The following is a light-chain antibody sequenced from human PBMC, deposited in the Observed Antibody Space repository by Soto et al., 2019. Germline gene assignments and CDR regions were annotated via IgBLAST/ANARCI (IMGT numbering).Light chain of an antibody. J-gene: IGLJ2*01. Sequence: QSALTQPPFASGSPGQSVTISCTGTSSDVGGYNYVSWYQQRPGKAPKLMIYEVTKRPSGVPDRFSGSKSGNTASLTVSGLQAEDEADYYCSSYTGSDSVVFGGGTKLTVL. V-gene: IGLV2-8*01. CDR3: SSYTGSDSVV. CDR2: EVT. CDR1: SSDVGGYNY.